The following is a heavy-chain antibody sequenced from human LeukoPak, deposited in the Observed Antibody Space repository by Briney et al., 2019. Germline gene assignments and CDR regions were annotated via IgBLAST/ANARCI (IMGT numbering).Heavy chain of an antibody. CDR2: IKQDGSEK. J-gene: IGHJ4*02. V-gene: IGHV3-7*01. CDR3: ASRDGSYGY. CDR1: GFTFSSYW. D-gene: IGHD1-26*01. Sequence: GGSLRLSCAASGFTFSSYWMGWVRQAPGKGLEWVANIKQDGSEKHYMDSAKGRFTISRDNAKNSLFLQMNTLRAEDTAVYYCASRDGSYGYWGQGTLVIVSS.